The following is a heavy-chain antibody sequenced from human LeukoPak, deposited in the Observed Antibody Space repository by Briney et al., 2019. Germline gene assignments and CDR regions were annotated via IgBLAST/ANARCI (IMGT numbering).Heavy chain of an antibody. Sequence: GGSLRLSCAASGFTFSSYSMKWVRQAPGKGLEWVSSISTSSSYIYYADSVKGRFTISRDNAKNSLYLQMNSLRVEDTAVYYCARDPTVVQRGVFDYWGQGTLVTVSS. CDR1: GFTFSSYS. CDR3: ARDPTVVQRGVFDY. V-gene: IGHV3-21*01. D-gene: IGHD4-23*01. J-gene: IGHJ4*02. CDR2: ISTSSSYI.